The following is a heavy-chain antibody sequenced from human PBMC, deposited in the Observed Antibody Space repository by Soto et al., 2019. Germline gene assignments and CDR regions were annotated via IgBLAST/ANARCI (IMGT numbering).Heavy chain of an antibody. CDR3: AMGPSGYDIFYFDY. J-gene: IGHJ4*02. CDR1: GGSISSGGYY. D-gene: IGHD3-9*01. V-gene: IGHV4-31*03. CDR2: IYYSGSA. Sequence: NPSETLSLTCTVSGGSISSGGYYWSWIRQHPGKGLEWIGYIYYSGSAYYNPSLKSRVTISVDTSKNQFSLKLSSVTAADTAVYYCAMGPSGYDIFYFDYRGQGTLVTVSS.